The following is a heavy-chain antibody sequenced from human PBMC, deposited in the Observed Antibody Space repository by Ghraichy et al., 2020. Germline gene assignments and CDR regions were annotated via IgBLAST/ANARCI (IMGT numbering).Heavy chain of an antibody. V-gene: IGHV3-7*01. J-gene: IGHJ4*02. CDR2: INLDGSAK. CDR3: ARWYDASDY. CDR1: GFTFTRYW. Sequence: GESPNISCAASGFTFTRYWMSWVRQAPGKGPEWVASINLDGSAKKYVDSVKGRITISRDNAKNSLYLQMNSLRAEDTAVYYCARWYDASDYWGQGTLVTVSS. D-gene: IGHD3-16*01.